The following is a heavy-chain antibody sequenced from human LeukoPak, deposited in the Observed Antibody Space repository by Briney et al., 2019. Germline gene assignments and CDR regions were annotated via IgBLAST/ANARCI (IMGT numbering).Heavy chain of an antibody. V-gene: IGHV3-9*01. CDR2: ISWNSGSI. CDR3: AKDLYRGFWSGYWDAFDI. CDR1: GFTFDDYA. J-gene: IGHJ3*02. D-gene: IGHD3-3*01. Sequence: GRSLRLSCAASGFTFDDYAMHWVRQAPGKGLEWVSGISWNSGSIGYADSVKGRFTISRDNAKNSLYLQMNSLRAEDTALYYCAKDLYRGFWSGYWDAFDIWGQGTMVTVSS.